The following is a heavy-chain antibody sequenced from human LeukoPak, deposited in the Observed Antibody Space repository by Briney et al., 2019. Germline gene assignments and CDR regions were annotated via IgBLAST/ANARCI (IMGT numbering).Heavy chain of an antibody. J-gene: IGHJ4*02. V-gene: IGHV7-4-1*02. CDR2: INTNTGNP. CDR1: GYTFTSYA. D-gene: IGHD3-16*02. Sequence: ASVKVSCKASGYTFTSYAMNWVRQAPGQGLEWMGWINTNTGNPTYAQGFTGRFVFSLDTSVSTAYLQISSLKAEDTAVYYCAIEVSADYDYVWGSYRLDYWGQGTQVTVSS. CDR3: AIEVSADYDYVWGSYRLDY.